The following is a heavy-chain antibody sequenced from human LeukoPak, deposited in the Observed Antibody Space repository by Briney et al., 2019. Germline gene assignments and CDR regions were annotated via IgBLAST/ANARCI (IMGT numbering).Heavy chain of an antibody. CDR2: IYYSGST. D-gene: IGHD4-17*01. CDR3: ARTGSAVTMLYPFDH. V-gene: IGHV4-59*01. Sequence: SETLSLTCTVSGGSIRSYYWSWIRQPPGKGLEWIGYIYYSGSTNYNPSLKSRVSISVDTSKNQFSLKLSSVTAADTAVYYCARTGSAVTMLYPFDHWGQGTLVPSPQ. CDR1: GGSIRSYY. J-gene: IGHJ4*02.